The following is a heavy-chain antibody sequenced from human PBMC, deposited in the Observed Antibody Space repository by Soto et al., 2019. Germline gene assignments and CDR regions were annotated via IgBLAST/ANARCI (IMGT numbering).Heavy chain of an antibody. D-gene: IGHD6-13*01. Sequence: VQLVQSGAEVKEPGSSVKVSCKATGDLFNNYAFNWVRQAPGQGLERMVRISPLFSTTNYAQKFQGRVTIGADELTTIIYLEVSNLESEDTAMYYCAASSSVAAAGYFKFWGQGTLVTVSP. CDR2: ISPLFSTT. J-gene: IGHJ4*02. CDR3: AASSSVAAAGYFKF. CDR1: GDLFNNYA. V-gene: IGHV1-69*01.